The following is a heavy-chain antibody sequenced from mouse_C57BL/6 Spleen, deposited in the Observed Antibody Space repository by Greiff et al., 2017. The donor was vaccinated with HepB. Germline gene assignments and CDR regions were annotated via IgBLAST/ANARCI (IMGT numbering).Heavy chain of an antibody. CDR1: GFNIKDDY. J-gene: IGHJ2*01. V-gene: IGHV14-4*01. CDR3: TTWSPGDY. CDR2: IDPENGDT. Sequence: VQLQQSGAELVRPGASVKLSCTASGFNIKDDYMHWVKQRPEQGLEWIGWIDPENGDTEYASKFQGKATITADTSSNTAYLQLSSLTSEDTAVYYCTTWSPGDYWGQGTTLTVSS.